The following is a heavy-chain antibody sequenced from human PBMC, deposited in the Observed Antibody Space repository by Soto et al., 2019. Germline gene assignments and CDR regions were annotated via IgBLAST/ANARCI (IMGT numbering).Heavy chain of an antibody. V-gene: IGHV3-66*04. J-gene: IGHJ4*02. CDR3: ARLPRGSYFDY. Sequence: GGSLRLSCAGSGFTVSISYMTWVRQVPGKGLEWVSIRYSDGRSYHAESVKGRFTISTDDSENTLYLQMSSLRAEDTAVYYCARLPRGSYFDYWGQGTLVTVSS. D-gene: IGHD1-26*01. CDR2: RYSDGRS. CDR1: GFTVSISY.